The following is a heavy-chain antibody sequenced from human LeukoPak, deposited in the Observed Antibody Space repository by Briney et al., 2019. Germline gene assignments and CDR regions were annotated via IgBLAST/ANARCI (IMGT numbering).Heavy chain of an antibody. V-gene: IGHV3-9*01. J-gene: IGHJ4*02. D-gene: IGHD1-1*01. Sequence: GGSLRLSCAASGFSFGEYAMHWVGHAPGKGLEWLSIISYNGAFIDYADSVKGRFTVSRDNAENSLFLHMNSLRPEDTAFYYCAKVRGTLSSHFFFDYWGQGIRVTVSS. CDR2: ISYNGAFI. CDR3: AKVRGTLSSHFFFDY. CDR1: GFSFGEYA.